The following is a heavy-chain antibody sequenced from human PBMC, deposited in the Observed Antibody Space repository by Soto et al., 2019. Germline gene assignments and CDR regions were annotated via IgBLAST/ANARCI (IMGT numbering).Heavy chain of an antibody. CDR3: ARGNYEFDY. J-gene: IGHJ4*02. CDR1: GFTFSSYG. CDR2: IWYDGSNK. Sequence: QVQLVESVGGVVQPGRSLRLSCAASGFTFSSYGMHWVRQAPGKGLEWVAVIWYDGSNKYYADSVKGRFTISRDNSKNTLYLQMNSLRAEDTAVYYCARGNYEFDYWGQGTLVTVSS. V-gene: IGHV3-33*01. D-gene: IGHD1-7*01.